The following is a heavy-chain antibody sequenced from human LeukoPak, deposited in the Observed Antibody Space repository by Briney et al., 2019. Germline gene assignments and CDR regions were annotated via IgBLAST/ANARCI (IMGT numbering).Heavy chain of an antibody. CDR3: ARLGSSPFFDY. V-gene: IGHV3-7*01. J-gene: IGHJ4*02. D-gene: IGHD6-6*01. CDR2: IKPDGSDK. Sequence: GGSLRLSCAASEFTFSTYWMSWVRQAPGKGLEGVANIKPDGSDKYYVDSVKGRFTISRDNARNSLYLQMNSLTGEDTAVYYCARLGSSPFFDYWGQGILVIVSS. CDR1: EFTFSTYW.